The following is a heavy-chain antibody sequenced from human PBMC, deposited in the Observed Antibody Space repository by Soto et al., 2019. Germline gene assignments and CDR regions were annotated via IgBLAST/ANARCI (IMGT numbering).Heavy chain of an antibody. V-gene: IGHV1-69*06. D-gene: IGHD1-26*01. CDR2: IIPLFGTP. CDR3: ARGWETVGTTTPFAY. CDR1: GGTFSNYA. Sequence: QVQLVQSGAEVKKPGSSVKVSCKASGGTFSNYAINWVRQAPGQGLEWMGGIIPLFGTPNYAQKFQGRVTFHAHKSTSTAYMELRSLRSDDTAVYYCARGWETVGTTTPFAYWGQGTLVTVSS. J-gene: IGHJ4*02.